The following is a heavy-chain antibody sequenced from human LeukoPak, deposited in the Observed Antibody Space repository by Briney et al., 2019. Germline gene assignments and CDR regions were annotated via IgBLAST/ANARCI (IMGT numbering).Heavy chain of an antibody. V-gene: IGHV3-21*01. CDR3: AKIPVQQGFDY. J-gene: IGHJ4*02. D-gene: IGHD5-18*01. CDR1: GFIFNTYT. CDR2: IRSNSDDI. Sequence: GGSLRLSCAASGFIFNTYTMHWVRLAPGKGLEWVSSIRSNSDDIYYADSVKGRFTISRDNGKNSLYLQMNSLRAEDTAVYYCAKIPVQQGFDYWGQGTLVTVSS.